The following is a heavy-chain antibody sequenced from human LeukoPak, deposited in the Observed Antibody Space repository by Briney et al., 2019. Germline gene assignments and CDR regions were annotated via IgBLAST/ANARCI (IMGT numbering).Heavy chain of an antibody. J-gene: IGHJ4*02. D-gene: IGHD3-9*01. CDR1: GFTFSSYG. V-gene: IGHV3-30*02. Sequence: QPGGSLRLSCAASGFTFSSYGMHWVRQAPGKGLEWVAFIRYDRSNEYYADSVKGRFTISRDNSKNTLYLQMNSLRAEDTAVYYCAKTHDFDWLFGTEHFDYWGQGTLVTVSS. CDR3: AKTHDFDWLFGTEHFDY. CDR2: IRYDRSNE.